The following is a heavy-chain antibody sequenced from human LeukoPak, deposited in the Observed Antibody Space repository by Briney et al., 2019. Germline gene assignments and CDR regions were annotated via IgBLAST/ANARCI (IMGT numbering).Heavy chain of an antibody. J-gene: IGHJ4*02. CDR3: TTGPGLSRQQLVLSLRGVLVDY. V-gene: IGHV3-15*01. D-gene: IGHD6-13*01. CDR2: IKSKTDGGTT. CDR1: GFTFSNAW. Sequence: GGSLRLSCAASGFTFSNAWMSWVRQAPGKGLEWVGRIKSKTDGGTTDYAAPVKGRFTISRDDSKNTLYLQMNSLKTEDTAVYYCTTGPGLSRQQLVLSLRGVLVDYWGQGTLVTVSS.